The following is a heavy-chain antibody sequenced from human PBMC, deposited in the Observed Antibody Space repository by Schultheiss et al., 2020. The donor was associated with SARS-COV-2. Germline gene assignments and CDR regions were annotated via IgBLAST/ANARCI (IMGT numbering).Heavy chain of an antibody. CDR3: AKFLRRRSSSWYVPADY. Sequence: GGSLRLSCAASGFTFSSYDMHWVRQATGKGLEWVSAIGTAGDTYYPGSVKGRFTISRDNSKNTLYLQMNSLRAEDTAVYYCAKFLRRRSSSWYVPADYWGQGTLVTVSS. J-gene: IGHJ4*02. CDR2: IGTAGDT. D-gene: IGHD6-13*01. CDR1: GFTFSSYD. V-gene: IGHV3-13*01.